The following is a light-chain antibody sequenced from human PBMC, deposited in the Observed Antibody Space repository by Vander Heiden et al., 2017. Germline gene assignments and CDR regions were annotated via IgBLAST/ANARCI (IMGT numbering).Light chain of an antibody. CDR3: QQYKNWPLT. Sequence: EIVMTQSPATLSASPGEGATLSCRATQTVSSNVAWYQQKPGQAPRLLIYGSSIRATGIPARFSGRGSGIEFTLTITSLQSEDFAVYYCQQYKNWPLTFGGGTKVEIK. CDR2: GSS. CDR1: QTVSSN. V-gene: IGKV3-15*01. J-gene: IGKJ4*01.